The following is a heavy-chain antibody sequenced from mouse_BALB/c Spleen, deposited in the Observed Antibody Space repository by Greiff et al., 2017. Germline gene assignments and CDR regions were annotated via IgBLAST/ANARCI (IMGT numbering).Heavy chain of an antibody. Sequence: EVHLVESGGGLVQPGGSLKLSCAASGFTFSSYGMSWVRQTPDKRLELVATINSNGGSTYYPDSVKGRFTISRDNAKNTLYLQMSSLKSEDTAMYYCARHPPSRYGDAMDYWGQGTSVTVSS. V-gene: IGHV5-6-3*01. CDR1: GFTFSSYG. CDR2: INSNGGST. CDR3: ARHPPSRYGDAMDY. J-gene: IGHJ4*01. D-gene: IGHD2-14*01.